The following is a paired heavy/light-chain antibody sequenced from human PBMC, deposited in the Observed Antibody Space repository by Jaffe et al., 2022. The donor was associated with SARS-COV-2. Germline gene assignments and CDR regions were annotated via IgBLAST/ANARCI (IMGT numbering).Light chain of an antibody. CDR3: QQYDNLPLT. CDR2: EAS. V-gene: IGKV1-33*01. Sequence: DIQMTQSPSSLSASVGDRVTITCQASQDITNCLNWYQLKPGKAPKLLIYEASNLETGVPSRFSGSGSGTDFTFTISSLQPEDIATYYCQQYDNLPLTFGGGTKVEIK. J-gene: IGKJ4*01. CDR1: QDITNC.
Heavy chain of an antibody. V-gene: IGHV4-39*01. CDR1: GGSISSSSYY. Sequence: QLQLQESGPGLVKPSETLSLTCTVSGGSISSSSYYWGWIRQPPGKGLEWIGSIYYSGSTYYNPSLKSRVTISVDTSKNQFSLKVSSVTAADTAVYYCARLIPTEKESGGALFDPWGQGTLVTVSS. J-gene: IGHJ5*02. D-gene: IGHD2-21*01. CDR2: IYYSGST. CDR3: ARLIPTEKESGGALFDP.